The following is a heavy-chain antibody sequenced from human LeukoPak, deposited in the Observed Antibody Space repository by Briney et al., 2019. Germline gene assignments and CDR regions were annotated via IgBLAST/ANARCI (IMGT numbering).Heavy chain of an antibody. D-gene: IGHD2-8*02. Sequence: SETLSLTCTVSGGSISSYYWSWIRQPPGKGLEWIGYIYYSGSTNYNPSLKSRVTISVDTSKNQFSLKLSSVTAADTAVYYCARDLTRITGWFDPWGQGTLVTVSS. CDR2: IYYSGST. CDR3: ARDLTRITGWFDP. CDR1: GGSISSYY. V-gene: IGHV4-59*01. J-gene: IGHJ5*02.